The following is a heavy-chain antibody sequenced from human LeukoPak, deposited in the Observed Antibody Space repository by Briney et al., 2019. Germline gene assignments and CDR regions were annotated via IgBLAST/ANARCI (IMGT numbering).Heavy chain of an antibody. J-gene: IGHJ3*02. CDR1: GYTFTGYY. Sequence: ASVKVSCKASGYTFTGYYMHWVRQAPGQGLEWMGWINPNSGGTNYAQKFQGRVTMTRDTSISTAYMELSRLRSDDTAVYYCAREAWTTVTTGGAFDIWGQGTMVTVSS. V-gene: IGHV1-2*02. CDR3: AREAWTTVTTGGAFDI. CDR2: INPNSGGT. D-gene: IGHD4-17*01.